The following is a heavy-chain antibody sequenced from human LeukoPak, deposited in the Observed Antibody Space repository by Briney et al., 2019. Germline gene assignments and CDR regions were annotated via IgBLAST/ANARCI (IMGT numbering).Heavy chain of an antibody. CDR1: GGSISSSNW. V-gene: IGHV4-4*02. CDR2: IYHSGST. D-gene: IGHD6-19*01. Sequence: SETLSLTCAVSGGSISSSNWWSWVRQPPGKGLEWIGEIYHSGSTNYNPSLKSRVTISVDKSKNQFSLKLSSVTAADTAVYYCARGEYSSGWYGSVDYWGQGTLVTVSS. J-gene: IGHJ4*02. CDR3: ARGEYSSGWYGSVDY.